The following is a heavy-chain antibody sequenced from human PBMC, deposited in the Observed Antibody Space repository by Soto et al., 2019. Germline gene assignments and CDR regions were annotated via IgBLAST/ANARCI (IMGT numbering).Heavy chain of an antibody. D-gene: IGHD1-26*01. CDR3: AHRLGITNDY. V-gene: IGHV2-5*02. Sequence: QITLKEAGPTLVKSTQNLTLTCTFSGFSLTTGGVGVAWIRQPPRKALERLAVIYWDDDKRYSPSLKSKLTITKDTSKNPVVLTMTNMDPLDTATYYCAHRLGITNDYWGQGALVIVSS. CDR2: IYWDDDK. CDR1: GFSLTTGGVG. J-gene: IGHJ4*02.